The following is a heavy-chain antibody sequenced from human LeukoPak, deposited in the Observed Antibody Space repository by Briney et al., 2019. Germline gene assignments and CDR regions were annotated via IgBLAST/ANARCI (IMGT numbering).Heavy chain of an antibody. V-gene: IGHV4-39*07. J-gene: IGHJ4*02. Sequence: PSETLSLTCTVSGGSISSSSYYWGWIRQPPGKGLEWIGSIYYSGSTYHNPSLKSRVTISVDTSKNQFSLKLSSVTAADTAVYYCARVSKGGYDFDYWGQGTLVTVSS. CDR3: ARVSKGGYDFDY. CDR1: GGSISSSSYY. D-gene: IGHD5-12*01. CDR2: IYYSGST.